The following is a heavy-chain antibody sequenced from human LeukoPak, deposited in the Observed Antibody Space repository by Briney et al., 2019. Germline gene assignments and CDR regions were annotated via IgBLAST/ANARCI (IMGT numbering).Heavy chain of an antibody. CDR1: GFTFSSYA. CDR2: ISYDGSNK. D-gene: IGHD2-8*01. Sequence: PGGSLRLSCAASGFTFSSYAMHWVRQAPGKGLEWVAVISYDGSNKYYADSVKGRFTISRDNSKNTLYLQMNSLRAEDTAVYYCARGGDIVLMPIDYWGQGTLVTVSS. J-gene: IGHJ4*02. V-gene: IGHV3-30*04. CDR3: ARGGDIVLMPIDY.